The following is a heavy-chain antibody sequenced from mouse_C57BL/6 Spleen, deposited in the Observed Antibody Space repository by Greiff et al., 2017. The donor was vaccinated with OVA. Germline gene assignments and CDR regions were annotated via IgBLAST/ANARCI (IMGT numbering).Heavy chain of an antibody. D-gene: IGHD1-1*01. J-gene: IGHJ2*01. CDR2: IYPGSGST. CDR1: GYTFTSYW. CDR3: ARYHFITTVVADY. V-gene: IGHV1-55*01. Sequence: QVQLQQSGAELVKPGASVKMSCKASGYTFTSYWITWVKQRPGQGLEWIGDIYPGSGSTNYNEKFKSKATLTVDTSSSTAYMQLSSLTSEDSAVYYCARYHFITTVVADYWGQGTTLTVSS.